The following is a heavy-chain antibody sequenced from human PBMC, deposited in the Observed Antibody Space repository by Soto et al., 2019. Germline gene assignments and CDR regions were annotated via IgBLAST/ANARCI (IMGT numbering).Heavy chain of an antibody. V-gene: IGHV4-34*01. CDR1: GGSFSGYY. CDR2: INHSGST. Sequence: QVQLQQWGAGLLKPSETLSLTCAVYGGSFSGYYWSWIRQPPGKGLEWIGEINHSGSTNYNPSLKSRVTISVDTSKNQCSRKRSSGTAADTAVYYCARGGPAGAICGVVSPYYFDYWGQGTLVTVSS. J-gene: IGHJ4*02. CDR3: ARGGPAGAICGVVSPYYFDY. D-gene: IGHD3-3*01.